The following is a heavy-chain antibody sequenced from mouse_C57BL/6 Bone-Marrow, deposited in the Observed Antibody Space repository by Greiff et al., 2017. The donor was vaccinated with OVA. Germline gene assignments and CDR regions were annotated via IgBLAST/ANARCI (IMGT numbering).Heavy chain of an antibody. D-gene: IGHD4-1*01. J-gene: IGHJ2*01. CDR3: ARWVWDLRNFDY. Sequence: QVQLKQSGAELVKPGASVKISCKASGYAFSSYWMNWVKQRPGKGLEWIGQIYPGDGDTNYNGKFKGKATLTADKSSSTAYMQLSSLTSEDSAVYFCARWVWDLRNFDYWGQGTTLTVSS. CDR1: GYAFSSYW. V-gene: IGHV1-80*01. CDR2: IYPGDGDT.